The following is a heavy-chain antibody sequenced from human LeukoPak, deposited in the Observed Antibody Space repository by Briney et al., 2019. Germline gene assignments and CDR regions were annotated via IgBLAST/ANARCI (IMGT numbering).Heavy chain of an antibody. CDR2: IYTSGST. D-gene: IGHD3-10*01. J-gene: IGHJ5*02. CDR3: ARDYYGSGSHWFDP. Sequence: SETLSLTCTVSGGSISSYYWNWIRQPAGKGLEWIGRIYTSGSTNYTPSLKSRVTMSVDTSKNQFSLRLSSVTAGDTAVYYCARDYYGSGSHWFDPWGQGTLVTVSS. CDR1: GGSISSYY. V-gene: IGHV4-4*07.